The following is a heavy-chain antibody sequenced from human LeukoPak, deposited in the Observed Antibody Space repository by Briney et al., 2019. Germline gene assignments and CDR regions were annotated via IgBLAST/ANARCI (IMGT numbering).Heavy chain of an antibody. Sequence: ASVKVSCKASGYTLTSYYMHWVRQAPGQGLEWMAIINPSGGSTNYAQKFQGRVTITADKSTSTAYMELSSLRSEDTAVYYCASSIAAAGTSIAPLVYWGQGTLVTVSS. CDR2: INPSGGST. V-gene: IGHV1-46*01. CDR3: ASSIAAAGTSIAPLVY. CDR1: GYTLTSYY. D-gene: IGHD6-13*01. J-gene: IGHJ4*02.